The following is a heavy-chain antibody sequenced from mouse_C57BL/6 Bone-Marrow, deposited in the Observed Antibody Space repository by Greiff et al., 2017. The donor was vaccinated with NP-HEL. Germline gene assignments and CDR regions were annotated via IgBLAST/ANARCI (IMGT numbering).Heavy chain of an antibody. J-gene: IGHJ2*01. D-gene: IGHD1-1*01. Sequence: VNVVESGPELVKPGASVKISCKASGYSFTSYYIHWVKQRPGQGLEWIGWIYPGSGNTKYNEKFKGKATLTADTSSSTAYMQLSSLTSEDSAVYYCAREILRYLDYWGQGTTLTVSS. CDR1: GYSFTSYY. V-gene: IGHV1-66*01. CDR2: IYPGSGNT. CDR3: AREILRYLDY.